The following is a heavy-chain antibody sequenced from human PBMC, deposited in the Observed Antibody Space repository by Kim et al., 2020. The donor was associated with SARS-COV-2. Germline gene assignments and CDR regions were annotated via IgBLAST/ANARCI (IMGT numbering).Heavy chain of an antibody. V-gene: IGHV3-30-3*01. CDR2: ISYDGSNK. CDR1: GFTFSSYA. D-gene: IGHD6-6*01. Sequence: GGSLRLSCAASGFTFSSYAMHWVRQAPGKGLEWVAVISYDGSNKYYADSVKGRFTISRDNSKNTLYLQMNSLRAEDTAVYYCARDREYSSSPGGMDVWGQGTTVTVSS. CDR3: ARDREYSSSPGGMDV. J-gene: IGHJ6*02.